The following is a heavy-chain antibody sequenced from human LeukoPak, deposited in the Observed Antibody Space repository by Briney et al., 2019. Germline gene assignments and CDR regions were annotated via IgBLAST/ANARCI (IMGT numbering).Heavy chain of an antibody. D-gene: IGHD5-18*01. V-gene: IGHV3-7*05. CDR1: GVTVTSIY. J-gene: IGHJ4*02. Sequence: GGSLILSCAASGVTVTSIYISWVRQAPGKWLEWVANIKQGGSEKYYLDSVKGRFTISRDYAKNSLYLQMNSLRAEDTAVYYCASGYSYGRESFDYWGQGTLVTVSS. CDR3: ASGYSYGRESFDY. CDR2: IKQGGSEK.